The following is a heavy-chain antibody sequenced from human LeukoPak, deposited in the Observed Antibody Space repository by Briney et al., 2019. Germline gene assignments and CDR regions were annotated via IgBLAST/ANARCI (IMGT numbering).Heavy chain of an antibody. CDR1: GYTFTSYY. V-gene: IGHV1-46*01. D-gene: IGHD2-15*01. CDR2: INPSGGST. Sequence: ASVKVSCKASGYTFTSYYMHWVRQAPGQGLEWMGIINPSGGSTSYAQKFQGRVTMTRDTSTSTVYMELRSLRSEDTAVYSCARGPVVVVAATSLDYWGQGTVVTVSS. CDR3: ARGPVVVVAATSLDY. J-gene: IGHJ4*02.